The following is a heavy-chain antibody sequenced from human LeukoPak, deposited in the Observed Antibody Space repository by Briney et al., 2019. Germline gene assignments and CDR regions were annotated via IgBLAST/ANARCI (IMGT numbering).Heavy chain of an antibody. D-gene: IGHD6-19*01. CDR1: GFTFSSYA. V-gene: IGHV3-23*01. J-gene: IGHJ4*02. CDR3: AKSEAVAGIADY. Sequence: GGSLRLSCAASGFTFSSYAMSWVRQAPGKGLEWVSAISGSGGSTYYAASVKGRFTISRDNSKNTLYLQMNSLRAEDTAVYYCAKSEAVAGIADYWGQGTLVTVSS. CDR2: ISGSGGST.